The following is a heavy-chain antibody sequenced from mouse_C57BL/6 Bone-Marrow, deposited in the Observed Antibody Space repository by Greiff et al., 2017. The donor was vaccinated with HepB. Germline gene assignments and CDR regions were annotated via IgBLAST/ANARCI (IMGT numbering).Heavy chain of an antibody. V-gene: IGHV1-82*01. CDR3: GRDDWDGGFAY. J-gene: IGHJ3*01. CDR1: GYAFSSYW. CDR2: IYPGDGET. D-gene: IGHD4-1*01. Sequence: LQESGPELVKPGASVKISCKASGYAFSSYWMNWVKQRTGKGLEWIGRIYPGDGETNYNGKFKGKATLTADKSSSTAYMQLSSLTSEDSSVYFCGRDDWDGGFAYWGQGTLVTVSA.